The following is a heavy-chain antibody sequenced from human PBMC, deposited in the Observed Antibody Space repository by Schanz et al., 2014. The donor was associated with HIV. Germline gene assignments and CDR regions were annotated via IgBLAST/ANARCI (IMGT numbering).Heavy chain of an antibody. D-gene: IGHD3-22*01. CDR3: ARDVSHDSSGHYSDYYYGMDV. CDR1: GFTFSSSG. Sequence: QVQLVESGGGVVQPGRSLRLSCTASGFTFSSSGMHWVRQAAGKGLEWVAVISYDGSNKNYADSVKGRFTISRDNSKNTLYLQMNSLRAEDTAVYYCARDVSHDSSGHYSDYYYGMDVWGQGTTVTVSS. CDR2: ISYDGSNK. V-gene: IGHV3-30*19. J-gene: IGHJ6*02.